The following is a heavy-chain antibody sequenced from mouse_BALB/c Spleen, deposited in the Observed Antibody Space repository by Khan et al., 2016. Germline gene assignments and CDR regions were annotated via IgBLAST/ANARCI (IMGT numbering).Heavy chain of an antibody. Sequence: EVQLLETGGGLVQPGGSRGLSCEGSGCTFSGFWMSWVRQTPGKTLEWIGDINSDGSAINYAPSIKDRFTIFRDNDKSTLYLQMSNVRSEDTATYFCMRLRYYFDYWGQGTTLTVSS. CDR3: MRLRYYFDY. D-gene: IGHD1-1*01. V-gene: IGHV11-2*02. CDR2: INSDGSAI. J-gene: IGHJ2*01. CDR1: GCTFSGFW.